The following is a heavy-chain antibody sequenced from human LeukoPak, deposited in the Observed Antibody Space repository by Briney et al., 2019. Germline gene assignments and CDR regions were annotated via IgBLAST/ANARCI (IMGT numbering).Heavy chain of an antibody. J-gene: IGHJ6*03. CDR3: ARDSHFYDSSQSGAGYMDV. Sequence: GASVKVSCKASGYTFTSYAMNWVRQAPGQGLEWMGWINTNTGNPTYAQGFTGRFVFSLDTSVSTAYPQISSLKAEDTAVYYCARDSHFYDSSQSGAGYMDVWGKGTTVTVSS. D-gene: IGHD3-22*01. CDR2: INTNTGNP. V-gene: IGHV7-4-1*02. CDR1: GYTFTSYA.